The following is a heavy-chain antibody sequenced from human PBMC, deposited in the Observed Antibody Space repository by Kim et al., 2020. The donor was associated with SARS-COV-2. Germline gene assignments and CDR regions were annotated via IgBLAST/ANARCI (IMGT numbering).Heavy chain of an antibody. V-gene: IGHV3-23*01. J-gene: IGHJ4*02. D-gene: IGHD3-22*01. Sequence: GGSLRLSCAASGFTFSSYAMSWVRQAPGKGLEWVSAISGSGGSTYYADSVKGRFTISRDNSKNTLYLQMNSLRAEDTAVYYCAKRLYDSSGYYYFDYWGQGTLVTVSS. CDR1: GFTFSSYA. CDR3: AKRLYDSSGYYYFDY. CDR2: ISGSGGST.